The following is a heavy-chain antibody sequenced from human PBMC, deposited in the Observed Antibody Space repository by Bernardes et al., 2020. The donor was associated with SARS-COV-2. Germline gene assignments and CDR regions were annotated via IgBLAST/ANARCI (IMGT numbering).Heavy chain of an antibody. CDR2: IDSDGSTT. CDR3: ARGAIAGTAMTQVDRRFDP. D-gene: IGHD5-18*01. Sequence: GGSLSLSCEASGFTFSNYWMHWVRQTPGKGLVWVSRIDSDGSTTTYTDSVKGRFTVSRDNAKNTLFLQMNSLRVEDMAVYYCARGAIAGTAMTQVDRRFDPWGQGALVTVSS. CDR1: GFTFSNYW. J-gene: IGHJ5*02. V-gene: IGHV3-74*01.